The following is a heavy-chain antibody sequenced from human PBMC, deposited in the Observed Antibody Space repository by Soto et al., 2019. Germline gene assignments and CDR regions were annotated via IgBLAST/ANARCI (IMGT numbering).Heavy chain of an antibody. Sequence: QITLKESGPTLVKPTQTLTLTCTFSGFSLSNSGMGVGWIRQPPGKALEWLALIYWDDDKRYSPSLKNRLTITKDTSRNQVVLTLTNIDPVDTATYYCAHRTDVIKEFQLWGQGTLVTVSS. J-gene: IGHJ1*01. CDR1: GFSLSNSGMG. V-gene: IGHV2-5*02. D-gene: IGHD2-21*02. CDR3: AHRTDVIKEFQL. CDR2: IYWDDDK.